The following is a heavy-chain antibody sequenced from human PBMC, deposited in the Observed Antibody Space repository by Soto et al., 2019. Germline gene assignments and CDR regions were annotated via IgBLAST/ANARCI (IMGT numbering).Heavy chain of an antibody. CDR3: ARVPVTDTSAYYPTWFDP. CDR2: SYHSGRT. D-gene: IGHD3-22*01. J-gene: IGHJ5*02. V-gene: IGHV4-30-4*01. Sequence: SETLSLTCTVSGASISSGDYYWIWIRQPPGKGLEWIGYSYHSGRTYYNPSLKSRVTISVDTSRNQFSLTLSSVAAADTAVYYCARVPVTDTSAYYPTWFDPWGQGTLVTVSS. CDR1: GASISSGDYY.